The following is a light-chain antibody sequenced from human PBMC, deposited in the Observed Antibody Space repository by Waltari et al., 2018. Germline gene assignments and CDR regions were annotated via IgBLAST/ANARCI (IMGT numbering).Light chain of an antibody. CDR3: QHYSSYPYT. CDR2: KAS. CDR1: QSVSHW. Sequence: EIQLTQSPSTLSASVGDRLTITCRASQSVSHWLSWYQEQPGKAPKLLIYKASGLENGVPSRFSGSGSETEFSLTISGLQPDDFATYYCQHYSSYPYTFGQGTRLEIK. V-gene: IGKV1-5*03. J-gene: IGKJ2*01.